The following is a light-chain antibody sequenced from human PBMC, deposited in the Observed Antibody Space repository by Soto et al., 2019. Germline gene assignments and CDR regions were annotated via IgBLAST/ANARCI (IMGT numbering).Light chain of an antibody. J-gene: IGLJ3*02. CDR1: SSNIGAGYD. CDR3: QSYDSSLSGWM. Sequence: QAVVTQPPSVSGAPGQRVTISCNGSSSNIGAGYDVQWYQQVPGTAPKLLIYGYTTRPSGVPDRFSGSKSGTSASLAITGLQAEDEAEYYCQSYDSSLSGWMFGGGTKVTVL. V-gene: IGLV1-40*01. CDR2: GYT.